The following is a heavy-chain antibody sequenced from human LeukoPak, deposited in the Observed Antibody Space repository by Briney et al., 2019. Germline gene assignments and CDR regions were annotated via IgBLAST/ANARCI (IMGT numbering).Heavy chain of an antibody. CDR1: GFIFSTYA. D-gene: IGHD3-10*01. J-gene: IGHJ4*02. CDR2: ISGSGAST. Sequence: GGSLRLSCAASGFIFSTYAMSWVRQAPGKGLKWVSSISGSGASTYYADSVKGRFTISRDNSKNTLYLQMNSLRAEDTAVYYCAKVMNYYGSGSTEASDYWGQGTLVTVSS. CDR3: AKVMNYYGSGSTEASDY. V-gene: IGHV3-23*01.